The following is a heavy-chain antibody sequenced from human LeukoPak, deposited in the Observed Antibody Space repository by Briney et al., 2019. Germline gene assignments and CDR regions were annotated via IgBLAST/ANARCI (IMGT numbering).Heavy chain of an antibody. CDR2: IVVGSGNT. Sequence: ASVKVSCKASGFTFTSSAMQWVRQARGQRLEWIGWIVVGSGNTNYAQKFQERVTITRDMSTSTAYMELSSLRSEDTAVYYCAAESITIFGVGDYYGMDVWGQGTTVTVSS. CDR3: AAESITIFGVGDYYGMDV. CDR1: GFTFTSSA. V-gene: IGHV1-58*02. D-gene: IGHD3-3*01. J-gene: IGHJ6*02.